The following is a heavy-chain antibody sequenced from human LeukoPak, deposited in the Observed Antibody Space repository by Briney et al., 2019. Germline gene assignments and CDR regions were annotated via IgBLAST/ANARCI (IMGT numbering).Heavy chain of an antibody. CDR3: TRDLSTGMPGGFDY. Sequence: GGSLRLSCAASGFIFSNYWMHWVRQAPGKGLVWVSRINTDGSSTNYADSVKGRFTISRDNAKNTLYLQMNSLRAEDTAVYYCTRDLSTGMPGGFDYWGQGTLATVSS. D-gene: IGHD2-2*01. CDR2: INTDGSST. V-gene: IGHV3-74*01. CDR1: GFIFSNYW. J-gene: IGHJ4*02.